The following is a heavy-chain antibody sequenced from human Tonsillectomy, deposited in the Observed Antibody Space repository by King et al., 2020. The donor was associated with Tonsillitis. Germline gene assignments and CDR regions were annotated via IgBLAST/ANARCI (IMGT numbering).Heavy chain of an antibody. CDR2: ISYDGSNK. J-gene: IGHJ4*02. CDR3: ARDPEYCSSTSCYPWFEY. D-gene: IGHD2-2*01. V-gene: IGHV3-30*04. CDR1: GFTFSSYA. Sequence: QLVQSGGGVVQPGRSLRLSCAASGFTFSSYAMHWVRQAPGKGLEWVAVISYDGSNKYYADSVKGRFTISRDNSKNTLYLQMNSLRAEDTAVYYCARDPEYCSSTSCYPWFEYWGQGTLVTVSS.